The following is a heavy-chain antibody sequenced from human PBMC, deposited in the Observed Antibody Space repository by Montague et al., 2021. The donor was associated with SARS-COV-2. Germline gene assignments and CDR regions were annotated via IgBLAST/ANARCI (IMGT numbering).Heavy chain of an antibody. Sequence: SLRLSCAASGFTFSSYAMHWVRQALGKGLEWVAVISYDGSNKYYADSVKGRFTISRDNSKNTLYLQMNSLRAEDTAVYYCARDPPYFDSGGFLDYWGQGTLVTVSS. CDR2: ISYDGSNK. CDR3: ARDPPYFDSGGFLDY. CDR1: GFTFSSYA. J-gene: IGHJ4*02. V-gene: IGHV3-30-3*01. D-gene: IGHD3-9*01.